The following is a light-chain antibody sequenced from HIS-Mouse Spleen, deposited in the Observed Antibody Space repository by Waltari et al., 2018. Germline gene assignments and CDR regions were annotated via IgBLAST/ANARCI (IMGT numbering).Light chain of an antibody. Sequence: DIQMTQSPSFLSASVGDRVTITCRASQSISSYLNWYQQKPGKAPKLLIYAASSLQSGVPSRFSGSRSGTDFTLTISSLQPEDFATYYCQQSYSTPYTFGQGTKVNIK. CDR1: QSISSY. CDR2: AAS. J-gene: IGKJ2*01. V-gene: IGKV1-39*01. CDR3: QQSYSTPYT.